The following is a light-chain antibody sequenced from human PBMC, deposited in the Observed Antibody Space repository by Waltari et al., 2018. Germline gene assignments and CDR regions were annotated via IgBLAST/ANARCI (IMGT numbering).Light chain of an antibody. CDR3: QKYGSLPAT. CDR1: QSVSRS. CDR2: DAS. V-gene: IGKV3-20*01. J-gene: IGKJ1*01. Sequence: EIVLTQSPGTLSLSPGERATLSCRASQSVSRSLAWYQQKPVQAPRLLIYDASSRATGIPDRFSGSGYGTDFSLTISRLEPEDFAVYYCQKYGSLPATFGQGTKVEIK.